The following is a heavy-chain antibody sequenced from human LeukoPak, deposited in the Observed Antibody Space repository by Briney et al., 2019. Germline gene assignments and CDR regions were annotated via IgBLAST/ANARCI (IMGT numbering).Heavy chain of an antibody. CDR2: ISSSSSTI. Sequence: QPGGSLRLSRAASGYPFSSFSMNWVRQAPGKGLEWVSYISSSSSTIYYADSVKGRFTISRDNAKNSLYLQMNSLRDEDTAVYYCARDSEHCSGGSCSPRSYYYYGMDVWGQGTTVTVSS. CDR1: GYPFSSFS. CDR3: ARDSEHCSGGSCSPRSYYYYGMDV. J-gene: IGHJ6*02. D-gene: IGHD2-15*01. V-gene: IGHV3-48*02.